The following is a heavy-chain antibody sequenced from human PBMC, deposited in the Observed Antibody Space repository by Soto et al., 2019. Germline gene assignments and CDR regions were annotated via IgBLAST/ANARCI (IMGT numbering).Heavy chain of an antibody. CDR1: GFTFSSYA. J-gene: IGHJ4*02. CDR2: ISVSGGST. V-gene: IGHV3-23*01. Sequence: EVQLLESGGGLVQPGGSLRLSCAASGFTFSSYAMSWVRQAPGKGLAWVSGISVSGGSTYYADSVKGRFTISRDNSKNTLYLQMNSIRAEDTAVYYCASNTRYDPPDYWGQGTLVNVSS. CDR3: ASNTRYDPPDY. D-gene: IGHD3-16*01.